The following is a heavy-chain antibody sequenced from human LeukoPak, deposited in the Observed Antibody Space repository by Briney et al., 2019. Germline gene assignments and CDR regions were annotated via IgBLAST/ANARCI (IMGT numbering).Heavy chain of an antibody. Sequence: PGGSLRLSCGASGFTFGSYEMNRVRQAPGKGLEWVSYISSYGSTIYYADSVKGRFTISRDNAKNSLYLQMNSLRAEDTAVYYCASRGYSSPYDYWGQGTLVTVSS. CDR1: GFTFGSYE. J-gene: IGHJ4*02. D-gene: IGHD5-18*01. V-gene: IGHV3-48*03. CDR3: ASRGYSSPYDY. CDR2: ISSYGSTI.